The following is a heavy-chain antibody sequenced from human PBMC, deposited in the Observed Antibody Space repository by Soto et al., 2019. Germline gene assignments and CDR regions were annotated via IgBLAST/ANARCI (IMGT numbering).Heavy chain of an antibody. CDR1: GGSIISGHYY. D-gene: IGHD1-1*01. Sequence: QVQLQESGPGLVKPSQTLSLTCTVSGGSIISGHYYWSWIRQHPGKGLEWIGYIDYSRSTDYNPSLKSRVTISVDTSKNQVSLRLSSVTDADTAVYYCARDSERGSDFQLWGQGTLVTVSS. J-gene: IGHJ1*01. V-gene: IGHV4-31*03. CDR2: IDYSRST. CDR3: ARDSERGSDFQL.